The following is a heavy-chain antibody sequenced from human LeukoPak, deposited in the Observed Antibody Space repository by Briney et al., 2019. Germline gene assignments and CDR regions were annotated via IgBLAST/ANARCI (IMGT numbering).Heavy chain of an antibody. CDR3: ARGCSGGSCYTFDP. J-gene: IGHJ5*02. CDR1: GGSMSPYH. V-gene: IGHV4-59*12. D-gene: IGHD2-15*01. Sequence: SETLSLTCTVSGGSMSPYHWGWIRQPPGKGLEWIGYIYHSGSTYYNPSLKSRVTISVDRSKNQFSLKLSSVTAADTAVYYCARGCSGGSCYTFDPWGQGTLVTVSS. CDR2: IYHSGST.